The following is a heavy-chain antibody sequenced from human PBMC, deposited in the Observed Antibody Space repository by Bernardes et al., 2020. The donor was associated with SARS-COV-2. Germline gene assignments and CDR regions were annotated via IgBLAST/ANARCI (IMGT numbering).Heavy chain of an antibody. J-gene: IGHJ4*02. Sequence: GGSLRLSCAASGFTFSNACMSWVRQAPGKGLEWVGRIKSKTDGGTTDYAAPVKGRFTISRDDSKNTLYLQMNSLKTEDTAVYYCTTEEVGASFDYWGQGTLVTVSS. CDR2: IKSKTDGGTT. CDR1: GFTFSNAC. V-gene: IGHV3-15*01. D-gene: IGHD1-26*01. CDR3: TTEEVGASFDY.